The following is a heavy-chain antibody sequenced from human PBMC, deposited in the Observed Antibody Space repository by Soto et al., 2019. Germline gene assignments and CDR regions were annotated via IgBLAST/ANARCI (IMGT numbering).Heavy chain of an antibody. D-gene: IGHD6-13*01. CDR2: ISGSGGST. CDR1: GFTFSSYA. J-gene: IGHJ2*01. V-gene: IGHV3-23*01. CDR3: AKHQALRPGIAAAGTWYFDL. Sequence: GGSLRLSCAASGFTFSSYAMSWVRQAPGKGLEWVSAISGSGGSTYYADSVKGRFTISRDNSKNTLYLQMNSLRAEDTAVYYCAKHQALRPGIAAAGTWYFDLWGRGTLVTVSS.